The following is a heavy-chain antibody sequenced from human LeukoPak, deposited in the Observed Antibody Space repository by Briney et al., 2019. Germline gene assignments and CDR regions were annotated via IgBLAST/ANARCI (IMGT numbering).Heavy chain of an antibody. CDR1: RFTFSTYW. V-gene: IGHV3-7*01. CDR2: TKRDGSEV. CDR3: ARYTEYYFDY. J-gene: IGHJ4*02. D-gene: IGHD2-2*02. Sequence: GGSLRLSCAASRFTFSTYWMTWVRQAPGKGLEWVANTKRDGSEVYYANSVKGHFTISRDNAKNSLYLQMNSLRAEDTAVYYCARYTEYYFDYWGQGTLVTVSS.